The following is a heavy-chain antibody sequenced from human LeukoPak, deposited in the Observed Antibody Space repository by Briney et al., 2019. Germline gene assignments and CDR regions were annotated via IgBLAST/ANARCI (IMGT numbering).Heavy chain of an antibody. D-gene: IGHD4-17*01. CDR3: ASSSEDYGDYVNI. CDR2: ITSSASTI. J-gene: IGHJ3*02. Sequence: GGSLRLSCAASGFTFSSYEMNWVRQAPGKGLEWVSYITSSASTIYYADSVKGRFTISRDNAKKALYLQMNGLRAEDTAVYYCASSSEDYGDYVNIWGQGTMVTVSS. V-gene: IGHV3-48*03. CDR1: GFTFSSYE.